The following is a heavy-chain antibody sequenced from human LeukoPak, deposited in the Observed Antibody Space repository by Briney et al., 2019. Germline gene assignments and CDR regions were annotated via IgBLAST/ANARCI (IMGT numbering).Heavy chain of an antibody. CDR2: INPNSGGT. V-gene: IGHV1-2*02. CDR3: ASQLAPWGLTIDY. Sequence: ASVKVSCKASGYTFTGYYMHWVRQAPGQGLEWMGWINPNSGGTNYAQKFQSRVTMTRDTSISTAYMELSRLRSDDTAVYYCASQLAPWGLTIDYWGQGTLVTVSS. J-gene: IGHJ4*02. CDR1: GYTFTGYY. D-gene: IGHD7-27*01.